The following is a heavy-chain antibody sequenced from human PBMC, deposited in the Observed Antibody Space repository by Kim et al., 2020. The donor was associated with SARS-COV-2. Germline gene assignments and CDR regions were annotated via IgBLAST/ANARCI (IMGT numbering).Heavy chain of an antibody. J-gene: IGHJ6*02. Sequence: SVKVSCKASGGTFSSYTISWVRQAPGQGLEWMGRIIPILGIANYAQKFQGRVTITADKSTSTAYMELSSLRSEDTAVYYCARDYSPHRLRFLEWLFPYYYYGMDVWGQGTTVTVSS. CDR2: IIPILGIA. V-gene: IGHV1-69*04. D-gene: IGHD3-3*01. CDR1: GGTFSSYT. CDR3: ARDYSPHRLRFLEWLFPYYYYGMDV.